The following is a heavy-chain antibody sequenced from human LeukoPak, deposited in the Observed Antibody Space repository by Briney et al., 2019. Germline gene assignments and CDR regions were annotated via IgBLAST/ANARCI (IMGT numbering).Heavy chain of an antibody. Sequence: SETLSLTCAVSGGSISSSNWWSWVRQPPGKGLEWIGEIYHSGSTNYNPSLKSRVTISVDKSKNQFSLKLSSVTAADTAVYYCARAVGVPAAISWFDPWGQGTLVTVSS. CDR2: IYHSGST. V-gene: IGHV4-4*02. J-gene: IGHJ5*02. CDR3: ARAVGVPAAISWFDP. D-gene: IGHD2-2*01. CDR1: GGSISSSNW.